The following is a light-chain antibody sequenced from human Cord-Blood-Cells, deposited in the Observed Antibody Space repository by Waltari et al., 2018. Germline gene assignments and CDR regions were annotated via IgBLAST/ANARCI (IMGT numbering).Light chain of an antibody. J-gene: IGKJ1*01. Sequence: EIVLTQSPATLSLSPGERATLSCRASQRVSSYLAWYQQKPGQAPRLLIYDASNRATGIPARCSGSGSGTYFTLTISSLEPEDFAVYYCQQRSSWTFGQGTKVEIK. CDR1: QRVSSY. CDR2: DAS. V-gene: IGKV3-11*01. CDR3: QQRSSWT.